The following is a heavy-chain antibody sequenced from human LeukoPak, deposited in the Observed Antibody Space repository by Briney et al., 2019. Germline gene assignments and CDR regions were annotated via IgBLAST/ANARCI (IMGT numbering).Heavy chain of an antibody. CDR1: GYTFTGYY. Sequence: ASVKVSCRASGYTFTGYYMHWVRQAPGQGLEWMGWINPNSGGTNYAQKFQGRVTMTRDTSISTAYMELSRLRSNDTAVYYCARAAIRAAFDIWGQGTMVTVSS. CDR3: ARAAIRAAFDI. J-gene: IGHJ3*02. CDR2: INPNSGGT. V-gene: IGHV1-2*02.